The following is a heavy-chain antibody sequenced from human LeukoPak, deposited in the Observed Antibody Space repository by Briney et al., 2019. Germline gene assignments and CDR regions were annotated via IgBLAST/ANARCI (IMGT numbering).Heavy chain of an antibody. Sequence: PSETLSLTCTVSGGSISSYYWSWIRQPPGKGLEWIGSIYYSGSTYYNPSLKSRVTISVDTSKNQFSLKLSSVTAADTAVYYCASSEAYYVDVWGKGTTVTVSS. D-gene: IGHD1-26*01. J-gene: IGHJ6*03. CDR3: ASSEAYYVDV. V-gene: IGHV4-59*12. CDR2: IYYSGST. CDR1: GGSISSYY.